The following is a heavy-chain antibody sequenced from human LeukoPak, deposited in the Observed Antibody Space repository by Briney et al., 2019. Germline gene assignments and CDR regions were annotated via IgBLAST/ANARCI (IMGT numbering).Heavy chain of an antibody. Sequence: GGSLRLSCAASGFTFDDYGMSWVRQAPGKGLEWVSGINWNGGSTGYADSVKGRFTISRDTSTNTLYVQMNSLRAEETAVYHCAKSPACSGGTCFVFDYWGQGTLVTVSS. J-gene: IGHJ4*02. V-gene: IGHV3-20*01. D-gene: IGHD2-15*01. CDR1: GFTFDDYG. CDR2: INWNGGST. CDR3: AKSPACSGGTCFVFDY.